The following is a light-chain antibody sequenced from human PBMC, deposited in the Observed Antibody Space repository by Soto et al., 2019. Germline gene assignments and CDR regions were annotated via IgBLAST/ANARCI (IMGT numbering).Light chain of an antibody. J-gene: IGLJ1*01. CDR3: SSYKSSSTYV. CDR2: EVS. V-gene: IGLV2-14*01. Sequence: QSALTQPASVSGSPGQSITISCTGTSSDVGGYNYVSWYQQHPDKAPKLMIYEVSNRPSGVSNRFSGSKSGNTASLTISGLQAEDEADYYCSSYKSSSTYVFGTGTKVTLL. CDR1: SSDVGGYNY.